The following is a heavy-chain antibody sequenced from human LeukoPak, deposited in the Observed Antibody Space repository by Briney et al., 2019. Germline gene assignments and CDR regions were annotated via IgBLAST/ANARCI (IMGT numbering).Heavy chain of an antibody. D-gene: IGHD3-22*01. CDR2: INPSGGST. J-gene: IGHJ6*03. V-gene: IGHV1-46*01. Sequence: GASVKVSCKASGYTFTSYYMHWVRQAPGQGLEWMGIINPSGGSTSYAQKFQGRVTMTRDTSTSTVYMELSSLRSEDTAVYYCARGPGGRSGYYPLEDNYYYYYMDVWGKGTTVTVSS. CDR3: ARGPGGRSGYYPLEDNYYYYYMDV. CDR1: GYTFTSYY.